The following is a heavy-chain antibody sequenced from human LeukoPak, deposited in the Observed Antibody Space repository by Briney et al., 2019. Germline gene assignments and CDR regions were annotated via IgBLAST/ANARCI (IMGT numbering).Heavy chain of an antibody. Sequence: SETLSLTCTISGGSISSGGYYWSWIRQHPGKGLEWLGYTSYSGSTYYNPSLKSRLTISVDTSKNQFSLRLSSVTAADTAVYYCARDRSDSSGYYALTYWGQGSLVTVSS. CDR3: ARDRSDSSGYYALTY. CDR2: TSYSGST. V-gene: IGHV4-31*03. J-gene: IGHJ4*02. CDR1: GGSISSGGYY. D-gene: IGHD3-22*01.